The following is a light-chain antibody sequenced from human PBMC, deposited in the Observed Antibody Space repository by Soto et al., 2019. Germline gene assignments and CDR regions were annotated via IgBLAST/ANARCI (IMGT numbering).Light chain of an antibody. CDR2: SNY. V-gene: IGLV1-44*01. CDR1: RSNIGSNT. CDR3: AAWDDSLHGPV. Sequence: QSVLTQPPSASGTPGQGVTISCSGSRSNIGSNTVNWYQHLPGTAPKLLIFSNYQRPSGVPDRFSGSKSGTSASLAISRLQSEDEADYFCAAWDDSLHGPVFGGGTKLTVL. J-gene: IGLJ2*01.